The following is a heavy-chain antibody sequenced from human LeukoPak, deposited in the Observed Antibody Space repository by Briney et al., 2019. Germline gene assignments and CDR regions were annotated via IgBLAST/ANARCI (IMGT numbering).Heavy chain of an antibody. Sequence: SGPTLVKPTHTLTLTCTFSGFSLSTRGVGVGWIRPPPGKALEWLALIYWDDDKRYSPSLKSMLTITNDTSKNQVVLTMTNMDPVDTATYYCAHATGAPAFDIWGQGTMVTVSS. J-gene: IGHJ3*02. CDR2: IYWDDDK. CDR1: GFSLSTRGVG. V-gene: IGHV2-5*02. CDR3: AHATGAPAFDI.